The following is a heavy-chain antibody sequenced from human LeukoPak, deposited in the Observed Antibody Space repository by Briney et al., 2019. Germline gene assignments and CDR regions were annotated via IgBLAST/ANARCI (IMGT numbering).Heavy chain of an antibody. Sequence: ASVKVSCKASGYTFTGYYMHWVRQAPGQGLEWMGWINPNSGGTNYAQKFQGRVTMTRDTSISTAYMELSRLRSDDTAVYCCARGHTIFGVVPFDYWGQGTLVTVSS. J-gene: IGHJ4*02. CDR1: GYTFTGYY. CDR3: ARGHTIFGVVPFDY. CDR2: INPNSGGT. V-gene: IGHV1-2*02. D-gene: IGHD3-3*01.